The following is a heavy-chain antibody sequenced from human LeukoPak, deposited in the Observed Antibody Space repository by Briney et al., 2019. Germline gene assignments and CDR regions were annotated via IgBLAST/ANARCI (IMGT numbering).Heavy chain of an antibody. V-gene: IGHV3-23*01. J-gene: IGHJ4*02. CDR2: ITGSGGFT. CDR1: GFPFSAYA. CDR3: VRPLDY. D-gene: IGHD1-14*01. Sequence: GGSLRLSCAASGFPFSAYAMNWVRQAPGKGLEWVSVITGSGGFTQYADSVKGRFTISRDNSKNTVYLQMNSLRVEDTALYYCVRPLDYWGQGTLVTVSS.